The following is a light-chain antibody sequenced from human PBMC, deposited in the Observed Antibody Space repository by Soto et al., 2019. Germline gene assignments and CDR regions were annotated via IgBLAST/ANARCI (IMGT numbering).Light chain of an antibody. CDR2: DSS. CDR1: QSVQSY. V-gene: IGKV3-11*01. Sequence: EVVLTQSPVTLSLSPGERATLSCRASQSVQSYLAWYQQKPGQAPRLLIYDSSNRATGVPARFSGSGSGTDFNLTISTLEPEDFAVYYCQHRSSWPVTFGQGTRLEIK. CDR3: QHRSSWPVT. J-gene: IGKJ5*01.